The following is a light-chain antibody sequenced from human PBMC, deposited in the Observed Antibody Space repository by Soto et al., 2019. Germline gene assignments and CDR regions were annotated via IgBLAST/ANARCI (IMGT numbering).Light chain of an antibody. CDR2: AAS. CDR1: QRVNNY. CDR3: QQSYITPWT. Sequence: DVQMTQSPSSLSASVGDRVTITCRASQRVNNYLNWYQQRPGQAPKLLIYAASSLQIGVPSRFGGSGSGTDFTLAISGLQPEDSATYYCQQSYITPWTFGQGTKVEIK. J-gene: IGKJ1*01. V-gene: IGKV1-39*01.